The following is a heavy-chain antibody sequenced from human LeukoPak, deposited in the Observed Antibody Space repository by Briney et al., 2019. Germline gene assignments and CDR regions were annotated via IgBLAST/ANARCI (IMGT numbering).Heavy chain of an antibody. CDR2: SRIKADGYIT. CDR3: VRGLNSFDL. J-gene: IGHJ4*02. CDR1: GFSFSDHY. Sequence: GGCLRLSCVVSGFSFSDHYLDWVRKAPGRGLEWVGRSRIKADGYITQYAASVKDRFTISRDESKDSLLLQMNSLKTEDTATYYCVRGLNSFDLWGQGTPVTVSS. V-gene: IGHV3-72*01.